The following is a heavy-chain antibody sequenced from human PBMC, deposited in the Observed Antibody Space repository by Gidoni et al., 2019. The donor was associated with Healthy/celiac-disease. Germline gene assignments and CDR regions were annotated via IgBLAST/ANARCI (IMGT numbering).Heavy chain of an antibody. CDR2: ILPGDADT. J-gene: IGHJ6*02. D-gene: IGHD3-16*01. V-gene: IGHV5-51*03. Sequence: EVQLVQSGAEVKKPGESLRISCKGSGYSFTTYWIGWVRQMPGKGLEWMGIILPGDADTRISPSFQGQVIISADKSISTIYLQWSSLKASDTAMYYCARLPGGVKGFLDVWGHGTTVTVSS. CDR1: GYSFTTYW. CDR3: ARLPGGVKGFLDV.